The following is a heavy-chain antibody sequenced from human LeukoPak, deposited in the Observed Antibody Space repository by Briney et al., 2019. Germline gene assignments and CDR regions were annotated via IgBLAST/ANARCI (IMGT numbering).Heavy chain of an antibody. Sequence: SETLSLTCAVYGGSFSGYYWSWIRQPPGKGLEWIGEINHSGNTNYNPSLKSRVTISVDTSKNQFSLKLSSVTAADTAVYYGARLRSGAARPGMDVWGKGTTVTVSS. CDR2: INHSGNT. V-gene: IGHV4-34*01. CDR3: ARLRSGAARPGMDV. D-gene: IGHD6-6*01. CDR1: GGSFSGYY. J-gene: IGHJ6*04.